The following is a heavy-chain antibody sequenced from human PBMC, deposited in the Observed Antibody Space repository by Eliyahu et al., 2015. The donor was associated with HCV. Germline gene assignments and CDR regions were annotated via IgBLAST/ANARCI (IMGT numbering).Heavy chain of an antibody. Sequence: QVQLQESGPGLVKPSGTLSLTCAVSGGSISSSNWWSWVRQPPGKGLEWIGEIYHSGSTNYNPSLKSRVTISVDKSKNQFSLKLSSVTAADTAVYYCASSPTLGSSSRSVVPLDYWGQGTLVTVSS. D-gene: IGHD1-26*01. CDR1: GGSISSSNW. J-gene: IGHJ4*02. V-gene: IGHV4-4*02. CDR2: IYHSGST. CDR3: ASSPTLGSSSRSVVPLDY.